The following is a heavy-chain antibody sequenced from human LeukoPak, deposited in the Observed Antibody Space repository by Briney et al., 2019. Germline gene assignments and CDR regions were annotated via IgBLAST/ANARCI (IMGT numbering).Heavy chain of an antibody. D-gene: IGHD3-22*01. J-gene: IGHJ4*02. Sequence: ASVKVSCKASGYTFTSYYMHWVRQAPGQGLEWMGIINPSGGSTSYAQKFQGRVTMTRDTSTSTVYMELSSLRSEDTAVYYCARHYYDSSGYYLAPPGGYWGQGTLVTVST. CDR2: INPSGGST. V-gene: IGHV1-46*01. CDR3: ARHYYDSSGYYLAPPGGY. CDR1: GYTFTSYY.